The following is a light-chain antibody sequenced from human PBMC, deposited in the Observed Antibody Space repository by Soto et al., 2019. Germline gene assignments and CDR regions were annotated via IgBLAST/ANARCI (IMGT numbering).Light chain of an antibody. CDR3: CSYAGSWV. V-gene: IGLV2-11*01. CDR1: SSDVGGYNY. Sequence: QSALTQPRSLSGSPGQSVTISCTGTSSDVGGYNYVSWYQQHPGKAPKLMIYDVSKRPAGVPDRFSGSKSGNTASLTISVRQAEDEADYYCCSYAGSWVFVGGTKLTVL. CDR2: DVS. J-gene: IGLJ3*02.